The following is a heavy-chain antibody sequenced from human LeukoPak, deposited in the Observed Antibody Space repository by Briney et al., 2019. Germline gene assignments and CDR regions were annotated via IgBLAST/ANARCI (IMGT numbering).Heavy chain of an antibody. CDR3: ARGFDSTGGYAFDI. CDR1: GGTFSSYA. CDR2: IIPILGIA. V-gene: IGHV1-69*04. D-gene: IGHD6-25*01. Sequence: SVKVSCKDSGGTFSSYAISWVRQAPGQGLEWMGRIIPILGIANYAQKFQGRVTITADKSTSTAYMELSSLRSEDTAVYYCARGFDSTGGYAFDIWGQGTMVTVSS. J-gene: IGHJ3*02.